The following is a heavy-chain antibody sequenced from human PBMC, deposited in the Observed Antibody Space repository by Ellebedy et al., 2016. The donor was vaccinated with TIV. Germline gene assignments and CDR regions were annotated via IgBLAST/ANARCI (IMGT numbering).Heavy chain of an antibody. CDR1: GLTFSSHA. D-gene: IGHD1-26*01. V-gene: IGHV3-23*01. J-gene: IGHJ3*02. CDR2: ITESGGNT. Sequence: GESLKISCAASGLTFSSHAMSWVRQAPGKGLEWVSSITESGGNTYYADSVKGRFTISRDNSTNTLYQRMDSLRVEDTAIYYCADDPWGVGPAFDIWGQGTMVTVSS. CDR3: ADDPWGVGPAFDI.